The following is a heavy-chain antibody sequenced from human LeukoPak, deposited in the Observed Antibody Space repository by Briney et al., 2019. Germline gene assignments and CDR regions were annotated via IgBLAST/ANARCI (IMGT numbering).Heavy chain of an antibody. D-gene: IGHD2/OR15-2a*01. CDR2: ISSSGSTI. Sequence: GRSLRLSCAASGFTFSSYEMNWVRQAPGKGLEWVSYISSSGSTIYYADSVKGRFTISRDNAKNSLYLQMNSLRAEDTALYYCARDRLIDHSYYYMDVWGKGTTVTVSS. CDR1: GFTFSSYE. CDR3: ARDRLIDHSYYYMDV. J-gene: IGHJ6*03. V-gene: IGHV3-48*03.